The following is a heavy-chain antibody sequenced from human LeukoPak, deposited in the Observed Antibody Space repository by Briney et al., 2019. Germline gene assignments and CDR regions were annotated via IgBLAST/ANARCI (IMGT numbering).Heavy chain of an antibody. D-gene: IGHD1-26*01. CDR2: IKSKTDGWTT. CDR1: GFTFSNAW. V-gene: IGHV3-15*01. CDR3: TTTGSYWDYYFDY. J-gene: IGHJ4*02. Sequence: GGSLRLSCAASGFTFSNAWMSWVRQAPGKGLEWVGRIKSKTDGWTTDYAAPVKGRFTISRDDSKNTLYLQMNSLKTEDTAVYYCTTTGSYWDYYFDYWGQGTLVTVSS.